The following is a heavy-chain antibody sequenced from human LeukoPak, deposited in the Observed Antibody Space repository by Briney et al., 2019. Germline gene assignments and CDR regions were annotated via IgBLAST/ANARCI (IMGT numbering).Heavy chain of an antibody. D-gene: IGHD3-9*01. Sequence: PGGSLRLSCAASGFTFSSYAMHWVRQAPGKGLEYVSAISSNGGSTYYANSVKGRFTISRDNSKNTLYLQMGSLRAEDMAVYYCARAPRYFGWLFYDYWGQGTMVTVSS. J-gene: IGHJ4*02. V-gene: IGHV3-64*01. CDR2: ISSNGGST. CDR3: ARAPRYFGWLFYDY. CDR1: GFTFSSYA.